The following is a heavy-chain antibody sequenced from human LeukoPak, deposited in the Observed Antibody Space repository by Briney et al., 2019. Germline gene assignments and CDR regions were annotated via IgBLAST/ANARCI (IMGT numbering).Heavy chain of an antibody. D-gene: IGHD6-25*01. J-gene: IGHJ5*02. CDR2: INSRGST. Sequence: SETLSLTCTASGGSISSSDYFWSWIRQPAGRGLEWIGRINSRGSTNYNPSLKSRVTLSVDTSKNQFSLKLTSVTVADTAVYYCARYRLGWFDPWGQGTLVTVSS. CDR3: ARYRLGWFDP. CDR1: GGSISSSDYF. V-gene: IGHV4-61*02.